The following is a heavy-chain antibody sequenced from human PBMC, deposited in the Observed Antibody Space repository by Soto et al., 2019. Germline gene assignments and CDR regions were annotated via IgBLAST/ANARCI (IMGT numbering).Heavy chain of an antibody. CDR2: ISGSSDFF. CDR3: ATSTWYAFDI. V-gene: IGHV3-21*05. J-gene: IGHJ3*02. Sequence: EVQLVESGGGLVKPGGSLRLSCAASGFTCSNSIINWVPQAPGHGLLWVSYISGSSDFFYYADSVKGRFTISRDPATNSLYMQMTSLRAEGTAVYYCATSTWYAFDIWGQGTMVTVSS. D-gene: IGHD6-13*01. CDR1: GFTCSNSI.